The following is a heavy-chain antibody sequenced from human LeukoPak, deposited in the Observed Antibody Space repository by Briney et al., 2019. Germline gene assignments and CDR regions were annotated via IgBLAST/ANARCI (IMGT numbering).Heavy chain of an antibody. Sequence: GGSLRLSCAASGFTFSSYAMSWVRQAPGKGLEWVSAISGSGGSTYYADSVKGRFTISRDNPKNTLYLQMNSLRAEDTAVYYCAKDLKFWSGPYFDYWGQGTLVTVSS. CDR2: ISGSGGST. J-gene: IGHJ4*02. V-gene: IGHV3-23*01. CDR1: GFTFSSYA. D-gene: IGHD3-3*01. CDR3: AKDLKFWSGPYFDY.